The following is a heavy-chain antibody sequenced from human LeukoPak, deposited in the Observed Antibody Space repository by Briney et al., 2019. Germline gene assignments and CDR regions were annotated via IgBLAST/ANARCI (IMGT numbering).Heavy chain of an antibody. CDR2: IYYSGCT. CDR1: GGSISSYY. V-gene: IGHV4-59*01. CDR3: ARTEVTIFSKYYFDY. J-gene: IGHJ4*02. Sequence: SETLSLTCTVSGGSISSYYWSWIRQPPGKGLEWIGYIYYSGCTNYNPSINRRVTISVDTSKNQFSLKLSSVTAADTAVYYCARTEVTIFSKYYFDYWGQGTLVTVSS. D-gene: IGHD3-9*01.